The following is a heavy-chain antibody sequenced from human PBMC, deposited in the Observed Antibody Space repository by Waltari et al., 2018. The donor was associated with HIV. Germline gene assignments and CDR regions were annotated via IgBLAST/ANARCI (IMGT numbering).Heavy chain of an antibody. V-gene: IGHV3-33*01. Sequence: QVRLVESGGGVVQPGESLGLSCAASGFSFSSFGMHWVRQAPGKGLEWVAVIWFDGSNKYYIDSVRGRFTLSTDNSKNTLYLQMNNLRVDDTAVYYCATSHLAVEDAGGANWGQGTLVTVSS. J-gene: IGHJ4*02. CDR2: IWFDGSNK. D-gene: IGHD2-15*01. CDR3: ATSHLAVEDAGGAN. CDR1: GFSFSSFG.